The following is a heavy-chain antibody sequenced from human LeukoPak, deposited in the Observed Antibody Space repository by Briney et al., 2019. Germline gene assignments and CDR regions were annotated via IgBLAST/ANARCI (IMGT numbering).Heavy chain of an antibody. J-gene: IGHJ3*02. Sequence: PGGSLRLSCAASGFTFTSYSMNWVRQAPGKGLEWVSTISGGGGSTYYADSVKGRFTTSRDNSKNTLYLQVNSLRAEDTAVYYCARTAYYYDSSGYDDAFDIWGQGTMVTVSS. CDR2: ISGGGGST. D-gene: IGHD3-22*01. CDR3: ARTAYYYDSSGYDDAFDI. V-gene: IGHV3-23*01. CDR1: GFTFTSYS.